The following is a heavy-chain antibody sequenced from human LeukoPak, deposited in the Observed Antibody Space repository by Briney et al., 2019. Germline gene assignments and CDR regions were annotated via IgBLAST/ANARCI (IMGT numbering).Heavy chain of an antibody. CDR3: ARGGRAMIGGIAIDY. V-gene: IGHV4-61*01. CDR1: GYSISSGYY. D-gene: IGHD3-22*01. CDR2: IYYSGST. Sequence: SETLSLTCTVSGYSISSGYYWGWIRQPPGKGLEWIGYIYYSGSTNYNPSLKSRVTISVDTSKNQFSLKLSSVTAADTAVYYCARGGRAMIGGIAIDYWGQGTLVTVSS. J-gene: IGHJ4*02.